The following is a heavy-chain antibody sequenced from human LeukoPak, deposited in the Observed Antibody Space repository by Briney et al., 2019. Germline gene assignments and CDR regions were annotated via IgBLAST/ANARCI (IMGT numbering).Heavy chain of an antibody. Sequence: GGSLRLSCAASGFTFSSCSMNWVRQAPGKGLEWVSYISISGSTIYYADSVKGRFTISRDNAKNSLYLQMNSLRAEDTAVYYCARGPSGYHNTGGQGTLVTVSS. D-gene: IGHD5-12*01. CDR2: ISISGSTI. V-gene: IGHV3-48*01. CDR1: GFTFSSCS. CDR3: ARGPSGYHNT. J-gene: IGHJ4*02.